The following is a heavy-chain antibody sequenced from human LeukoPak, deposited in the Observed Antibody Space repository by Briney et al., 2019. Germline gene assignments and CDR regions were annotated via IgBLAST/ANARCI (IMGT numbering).Heavy chain of an antibody. V-gene: IGHV3-20*01. J-gene: IGHJ3*02. CDR2: INWNGGST. CDR3: ARDRSAAGLDAFDI. D-gene: IGHD6-13*01. CDR1: GFTFDDYG. Sequence: GGSLRLSCAASGFTFDDYGMSWVRQAPGKGLEWVSGINWNGGSTGYADSVKGRFTISRDNAKNSLYLQMNSLRAEDTALYHCARDRSAAGLDAFDIWGQGTMVTVSS.